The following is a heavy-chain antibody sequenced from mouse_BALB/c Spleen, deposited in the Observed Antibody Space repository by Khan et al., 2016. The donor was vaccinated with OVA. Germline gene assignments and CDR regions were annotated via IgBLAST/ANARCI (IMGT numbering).Heavy chain of an antibody. CDR1: GYSITSDYA. CDR2: ISYSGSA. CDR3: ARRYYYGHWYFDV. J-gene: IGHJ1*01. V-gene: IGHV3-2*02. Sequence: VQLKESGPGLVKPSQSLSLTCTVTGYSITSDYAWNWIRQFPGNKLEWMGYISYSGSANYNPSLKSRISITRDTSENQFFLQLNSLTTEDSATYYCARRYYYGHWYFDVWGAGTTVTVSS. D-gene: IGHD1-1*01.